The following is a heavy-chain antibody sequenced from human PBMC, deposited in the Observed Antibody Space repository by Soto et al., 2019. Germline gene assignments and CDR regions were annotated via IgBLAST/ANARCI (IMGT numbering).Heavy chain of an antibody. CDR3: ARDPMTTVTTNAFDI. J-gene: IGHJ3*02. V-gene: IGHV1-69*08. D-gene: IGHD4-17*01. CDR1: GGTFSSYT. CDR2: IIPILGIA. Sequence: QVQLVQSGAEVKKPGSSVKVSCKASGGTFSSYTISWVRQAPGQGLEWMGRIIPILGIANYAQKFQGRVTITADKSTSTAYMELSSLRSEDTAVYYCARDPMTTVTTNAFDIWGQGTMVTVSS.